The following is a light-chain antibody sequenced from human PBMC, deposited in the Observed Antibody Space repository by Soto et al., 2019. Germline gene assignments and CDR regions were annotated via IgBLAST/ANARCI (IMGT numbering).Light chain of an antibody. J-gene: IGKJ2*01. CDR1: QSISSW. CDR3: QQYNSYYT. V-gene: IGKV1-5*03. CDR2: KAS. Sequence: DIKMTQSPSTLSASVGDRVTITCRASQSISSWLAWYQQKPGKDPKLLIYKASSFESGVASRFSGSGSGTEFTLTNSNLQPDDFATYFRQQYNSYYTLGQGTKLEIK.